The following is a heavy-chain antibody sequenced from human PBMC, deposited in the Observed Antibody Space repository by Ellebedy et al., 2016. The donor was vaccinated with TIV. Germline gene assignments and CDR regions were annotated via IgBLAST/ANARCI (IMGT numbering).Heavy chain of an antibody. V-gene: IGHV3-23*01. CDR1: GFTFRTFA. Sequence: GGSLRLSCAASGFTFRTFAMTWVRQPPGKGLEWVSPISSSGVSSDYADSVRGRVTISRDNSKSTLYLKMDSLRADDSAEYYCANLDRNGYYYGRLDYWGQGTMVTVSS. CDR2: ISSSGVSS. CDR3: ANLDRNGYYYGRLDY. J-gene: IGHJ4*02. D-gene: IGHD3-22*01.